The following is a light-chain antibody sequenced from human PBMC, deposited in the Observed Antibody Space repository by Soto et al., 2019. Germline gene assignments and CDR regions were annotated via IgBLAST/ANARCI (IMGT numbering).Light chain of an antibody. CDR3: GADHGSGSNCVAE. CDR2: VGTGGIVG. J-gene: IGLJ3*02. CDR1: SGYSNYK. V-gene: IGLV9-49*01. Sequence: QSVLTQPPSASASLGASVTLTCTLSSGYSNYKVDWYQQRPGKGPRFVMRVGTGGIVGSKGDGIPDRFSVLGSGLNRYLTIKNIQEEDESDYHCGADHGSGSNCVAEFGGATKLTVL.